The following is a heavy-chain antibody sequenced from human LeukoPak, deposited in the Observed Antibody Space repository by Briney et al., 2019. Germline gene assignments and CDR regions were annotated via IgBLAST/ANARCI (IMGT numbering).Heavy chain of an antibody. CDR2: ISGSGGST. J-gene: IGHJ3*02. V-gene: IGHV3-23*01. Sequence: GGSLRLSCAASGFTFSSYAMSWVRQAPGKGLEWVSAISGSGGSTYYADSVKGRFTISRDNSKNTLYLHMNSLRAEDTAVYYCARDQPRVYSSSSPAFDIWGQGTMVTVSS. D-gene: IGHD6-6*01. CDR1: GFTFSSYA. CDR3: ARDQPRVYSSSSPAFDI.